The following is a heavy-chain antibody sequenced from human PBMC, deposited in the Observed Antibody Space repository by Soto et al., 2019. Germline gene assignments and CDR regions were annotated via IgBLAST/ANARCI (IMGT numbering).Heavy chain of an antibody. V-gene: IGHV3-30*18. J-gene: IGHJ4*02. CDR3: AKDLRSGRDYGDYDGKDY. CDR2: ISFDGSNK. D-gene: IGHD4-17*01. Sequence: TGGSLRLSCAASGFTFSRYGMHWVRQAPGKGLEWVAVISFDGSNKYYADSVKGRFSISRDNSKKTLYLQMNSLRNEDTAVYYCAKDLRSGRDYGDYDGKDYWGQGTLVTVSS. CDR1: GFTFSRYG.